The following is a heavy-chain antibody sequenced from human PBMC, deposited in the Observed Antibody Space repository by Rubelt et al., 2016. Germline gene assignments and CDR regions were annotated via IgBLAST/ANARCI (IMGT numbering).Heavy chain of an antibody. CDR1: GFTFSSYA. CDR3: ARGDASDY. V-gene: IGHV3-30*04. CDR2: ISYDGSNK. J-gene: IGHJ4*02. Sequence: VQLVESGGGLVQPGGSLTLSCVASGFTFSSYAMHWVRQAPGKGLEWVAVISYDGSNKYYADSVKGRFTIARDNSKNSLYLQMNSRRAEDTAVYYCARGDASDYWGQGTLVTVST.